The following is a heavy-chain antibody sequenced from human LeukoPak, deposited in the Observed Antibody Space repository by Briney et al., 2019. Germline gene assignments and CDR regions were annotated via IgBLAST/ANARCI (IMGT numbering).Heavy chain of an antibody. Sequence: PGGSLRLSCAASGFTFSSCAMSWVRQAPGKGLEWVSAISGSGGSTYYAGSVKGRFTISRDNSKNTLYLQMNSLRAEDTAVYYCAKDDFWSGYGEKTNWFDPWGQGTLVTVSS. CDR2: ISGSGGST. D-gene: IGHD3-3*01. CDR3: AKDDFWSGYGEKTNWFDP. CDR1: GFTFSSCA. V-gene: IGHV3-23*01. J-gene: IGHJ5*02.